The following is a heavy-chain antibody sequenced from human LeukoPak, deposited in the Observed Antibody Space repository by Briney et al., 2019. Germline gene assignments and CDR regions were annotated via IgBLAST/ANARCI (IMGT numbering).Heavy chain of an antibody. CDR3: ARGGRYSYEGFDY. D-gene: IGHD5-18*01. Sequence: ASVKVSCKASGYTFTSYYIHWVRQAPGQGLEYMGIINPSDGSTNYAQKFQGRVTMTRDTSISTAYMELSRLRSDDTAVYYCARGGRYSYEGFDYWGQGTLVTVSS. CDR2: INPSDGST. CDR1: GYTFTSYY. V-gene: IGHV1-46*01. J-gene: IGHJ4*02.